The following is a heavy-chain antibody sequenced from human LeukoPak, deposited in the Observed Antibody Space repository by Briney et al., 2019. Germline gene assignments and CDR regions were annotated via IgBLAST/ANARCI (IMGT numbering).Heavy chain of an antibody. D-gene: IGHD2-2*01. V-gene: IGHV3-7*03. J-gene: IGHJ4*02. CDR1: GFTFSSYS. CDR2: INQDGREE. CDR3: SRGQPFGDY. Sequence: TGGSLRLSCAASGFTFSSYSMNWVRQAPGKGLEWVANINQDGREEHFVDSVKGRFTISRDNPKNSLYLQMNGLRAEDTAVYYCSRGQPFGDYWGQGALVAVSS.